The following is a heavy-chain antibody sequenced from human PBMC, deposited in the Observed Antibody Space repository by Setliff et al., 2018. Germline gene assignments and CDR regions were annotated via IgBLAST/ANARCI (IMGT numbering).Heavy chain of an antibody. V-gene: IGHV1-18*01. J-gene: IGHJ4*02. CDR2: INNYSFKT. Sequence: ASVKVSCKTSGYTFTNYGITWVRQAPGQGLEWMGWINNYSFKTNYPQKFLGRVTVTTDTSTGTAYMELGSLTSDDTAVYYCARAGVAAADRKGLLEYWGQGTLVTVSS. CDR1: GYTFTNYG. D-gene: IGHD6-13*01. CDR3: ARAGVAAADRKGLLEY.